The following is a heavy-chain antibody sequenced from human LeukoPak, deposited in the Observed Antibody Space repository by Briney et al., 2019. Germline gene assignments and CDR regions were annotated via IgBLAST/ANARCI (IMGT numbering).Heavy chain of an antibody. J-gene: IGHJ4*02. CDR2: INSDGSST. CDR3: ARDEYCGGDCYSDY. CDR1: GFTFSSYW. D-gene: IGHD2-21*02. V-gene: IGHV3-74*01. Sequence: QPGGSLRLSCAASGFTFSSYWMYWVRQAPGKGLVWVSRINSDGSSTSYADSVKGRFTISRDNAKNTLYLQMNSLRAEDTAVYYCARDEYCGGDCYSDYWGQGTLVTVSS.